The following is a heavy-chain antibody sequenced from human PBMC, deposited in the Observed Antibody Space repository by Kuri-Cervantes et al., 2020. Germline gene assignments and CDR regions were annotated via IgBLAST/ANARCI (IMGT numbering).Heavy chain of an antibody. J-gene: IGHJ5*02. Sequence: LRLSCTVSGGSISSGDYYWSWIRQPPGKGLEWIGYIYYSGSTYYNPSLKSRVTISVDTSKNQFSLKLSSVTAADTAVYYCARVRSEFDYYDSRGPTEGWFDPWGQGTLVTVSS. CDR3: ARVRSEFDYYDSRGPTEGWFDP. V-gene: IGHV4-30-4*01. CDR2: IYYSGST. CDR1: GGSISSGDYY. D-gene: IGHD3-22*01.